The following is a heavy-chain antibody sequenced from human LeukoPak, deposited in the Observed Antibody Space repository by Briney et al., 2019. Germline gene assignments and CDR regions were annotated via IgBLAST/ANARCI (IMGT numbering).Heavy chain of an antibody. V-gene: IGHV4-59*01. CDR2: IYYSGST. CDR1: GGSISSYY. D-gene: IGHD6-19*01. CDR3: ARAVGGTWFDP. J-gene: IGHJ5*02. Sequence: PSETLSLTCTVSGGSISSYYWSWIRQPPGKGLEWIGYIYYSGSTNYNPSLKSRVTISVDTSKNQFSLKLSSVTAADTAVYYCARAVGGTWFDPWGQGTLVTVSS.